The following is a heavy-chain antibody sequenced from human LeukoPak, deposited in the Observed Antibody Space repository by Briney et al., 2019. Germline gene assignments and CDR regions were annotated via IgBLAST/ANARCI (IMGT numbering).Heavy chain of an antibody. CDR3: ARGFDYGYYYYYMDV. CDR2: ISAYNGNT. J-gene: IGHJ6*03. D-gene: IGHD4-17*01. CDR1: GYTFTGYY. Sequence: ASVKVSCKASGYTFTGYYMHWVRQAPGQGLEWMGWISAYNGNTNYAQKLQGRVTMTTDTSTSTAYMELRSLRSDDTAVYYCARGFDYGYYYYYMDVWGKGTTVTVSS. V-gene: IGHV1-18*04.